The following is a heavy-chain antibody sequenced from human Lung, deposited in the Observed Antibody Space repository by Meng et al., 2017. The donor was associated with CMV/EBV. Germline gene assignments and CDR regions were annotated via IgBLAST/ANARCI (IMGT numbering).Heavy chain of an antibody. V-gene: IGHV4-59*11. J-gene: IGHJ3*01. CDR2: ISDSRKI. Sequence: GSLRLXCTVSGDSIGRRYWGWIRQPPGKGLEWVGDISDSRKINYNASLKNRVTISLDTSRNQFSLKLDSVTTADTAVYFCARADEFCGKYYCDKVAFDVWGKGTVITVSS. CDR3: ARADEFCGKYYCDKVAFDV. D-gene: IGHD1-26*01. CDR1: GDSIGRRY.